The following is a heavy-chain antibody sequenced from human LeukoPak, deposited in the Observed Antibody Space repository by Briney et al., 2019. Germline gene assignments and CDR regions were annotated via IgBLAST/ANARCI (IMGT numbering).Heavy chain of an antibody. CDR3: AKGYGYSSSSKPYYFDY. Sequence: PGGSLRLSCAASGFTFSSYGMHWVRQAPGKGLEWVAFIRYDGSNKYYADSVKGRFTISRDNSKNTLYLQMNSLRAEDTAVYYCAKGYGYSSSSKPYYFDYWGQGTLVTVSS. CDR2: IRYDGSNK. CDR1: GFTFSSYG. J-gene: IGHJ4*02. V-gene: IGHV3-30*02. D-gene: IGHD6-6*01.